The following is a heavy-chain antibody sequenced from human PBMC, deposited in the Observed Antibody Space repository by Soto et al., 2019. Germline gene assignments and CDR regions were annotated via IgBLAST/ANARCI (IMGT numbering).Heavy chain of an antibody. CDR3: VKPRSSLQWPPFDP. Sequence: QVKLVESGGGVVQPGRSRRLSCAASGFTLSSYGMHWVRQAPGKGLECVAFISPDGRNKDYADSVKGRFTISRDNSNKTLYLQMNSLRVEDTAAYYCVKPRSSLQWPPFDPWGHGTLVTVSS. CDR2: ISPDGRNK. J-gene: IGHJ5*02. CDR1: GFTLSSYG. D-gene: IGHD6-19*01. V-gene: IGHV3-30*18.